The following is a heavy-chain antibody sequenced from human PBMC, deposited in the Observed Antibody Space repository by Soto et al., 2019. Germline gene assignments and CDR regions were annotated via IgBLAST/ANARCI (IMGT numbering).Heavy chain of an antibody. J-gene: IGHJ4*02. CDR1: GFTFSSYA. V-gene: IGHV3-23*01. D-gene: IGHD3-9*01. Sequence: GGSLRLSCAASGFTFSSYAMSWFRQAPGRGLEWVSAISGSGGSTYYADSVKGRFTISRDNSKNTLYLQMNSLRAEDTAVYYCAKDDILTGYFDYWGQGTLVTVSS. CDR3: AKDDILTGYFDY. CDR2: ISGSGGST.